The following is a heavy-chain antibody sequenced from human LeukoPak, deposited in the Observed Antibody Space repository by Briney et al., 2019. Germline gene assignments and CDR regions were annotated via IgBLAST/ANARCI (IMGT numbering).Heavy chain of an antibody. CDR1: GGSISSYY. CDR3: VRRGSSSYWYFDL. V-gene: IGHV4-59*08. CDR2: IDYSGNT. J-gene: IGHJ2*01. D-gene: IGHD6-13*01. Sequence: SETLSLTCTVSGGSISSYYWSWIRQPPGKGLEWIGNIDYSGNTNYNPSLKSRVTISVDTSKNQFSLKLTSVTAADTALYYCVRRGSSSYWYFDLWGRGTLVTVSS.